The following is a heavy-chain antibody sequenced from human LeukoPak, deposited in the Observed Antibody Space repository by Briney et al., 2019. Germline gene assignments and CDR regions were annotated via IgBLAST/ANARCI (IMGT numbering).Heavy chain of an antibody. Sequence: QPGGSLRLSCATSGFTLSSYSMNWVRQAPGKGLEWVSYISSGSTTIYYADSVKGRFTVSRDNAKISLYLQMNSLRAEDTAVYYCARDVEQWLVRVYYFDYWGQGTLVTVSS. V-gene: IGHV3-48*01. CDR1: GFTLSSYS. D-gene: IGHD6-19*01. CDR2: ISSGSTTI. CDR3: ARDVEQWLVRVYYFDY. J-gene: IGHJ4*02.